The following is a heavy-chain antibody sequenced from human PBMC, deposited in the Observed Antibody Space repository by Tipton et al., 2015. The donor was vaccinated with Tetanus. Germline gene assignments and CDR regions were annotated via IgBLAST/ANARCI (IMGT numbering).Heavy chain of an antibody. CDR3: GRGGTQAAGGVLDY. D-gene: IGHD1/OR15-1a*01. CDR2: IYYSGST. CDR1: GGSISSYY. V-gene: IGHV4-59*01. Sequence: TLSLTCTVSGGSISSYYWSWIRQPPGKGLEWIGYIYYSGSTNYNPSLKSRVTISVDTSKKQFSLKLSSVTAADTAVYYCGRGGTQAAGGVLDYWGQGTLVTVSS. J-gene: IGHJ4*02.